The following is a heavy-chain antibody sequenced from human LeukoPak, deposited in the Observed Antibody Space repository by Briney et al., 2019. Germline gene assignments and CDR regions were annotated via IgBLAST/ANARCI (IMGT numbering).Heavy chain of an antibody. Sequence: MSSETLSLTCAVSGGSISSSNWWSWVRQPPGKGLEWIGEIYHSGSTNYNPSLKSRVTISVDKSKDQFSLKLSSVTAADTAVYYCARAPIVGATAVDYWGQGTLVTVSS. V-gene: IGHV4-4*02. CDR1: GGSISSSNW. J-gene: IGHJ4*02. CDR2: IYHSGST. D-gene: IGHD1-26*01. CDR3: ARAPIVGATAVDY.